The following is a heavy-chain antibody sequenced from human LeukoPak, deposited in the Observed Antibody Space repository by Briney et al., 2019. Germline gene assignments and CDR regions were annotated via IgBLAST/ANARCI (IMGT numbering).Heavy chain of an antibody. CDR1: GGTFSSYA. J-gene: IGHJ6*03. D-gene: IGHD6-19*01. V-gene: IGHV1-69*06. Sequence: ASVKVSCKASGGTFSSYAISWVRQAPGQGFEWMGGIIPIFGTANYAQKFQGRVTITADKSTSTAYMELSSLRSEDTAVYYCARAGWGSGWYPYYYYYMDVWGKGTTVTVSS. CDR2: IIPIFGTA. CDR3: ARAGWGSGWYPYYYYYMDV.